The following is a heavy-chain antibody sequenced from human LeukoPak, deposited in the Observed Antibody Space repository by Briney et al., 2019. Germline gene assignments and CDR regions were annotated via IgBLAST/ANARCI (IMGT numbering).Heavy chain of an antibody. Sequence: SETLSLTCAVYGGSFSGYYWSWIRQPPGKGLEWIGEINHSGSTNYNPSLKSRVTISVDTSKNQFSLRLTSVTAADTAVYYCARSGTTLSVDAFDVWGQGTMVTVSS. J-gene: IGHJ3*01. CDR3: ARSGTTLSVDAFDV. D-gene: IGHD4-17*01. CDR1: GGSFSGYY. CDR2: INHSGST. V-gene: IGHV4-34*01.